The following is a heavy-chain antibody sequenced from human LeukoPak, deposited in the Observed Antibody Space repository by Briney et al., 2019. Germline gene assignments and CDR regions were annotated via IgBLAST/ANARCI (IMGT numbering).Heavy chain of an antibody. Sequence: SETLSLTCAVSGGSISSGGYSWSWIRQPPGKGLEWIGYIYHSGSTYYNPSLKSRVTISVDTSKNQFSLKLSSVTAADTAVYYCARGSTVTTYEFDYWGQGTLVTVSS. J-gene: IGHJ4*02. CDR3: ARGSTVTTYEFDY. CDR1: GGSISSGGYS. D-gene: IGHD4-17*01. V-gene: IGHV4-30-2*05. CDR2: IYHSGST.